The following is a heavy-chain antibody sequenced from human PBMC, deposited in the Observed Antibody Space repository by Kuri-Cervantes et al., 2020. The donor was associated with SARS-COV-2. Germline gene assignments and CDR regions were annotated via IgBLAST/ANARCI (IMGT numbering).Heavy chain of an antibody. CDR1: GFTFRSYW. V-gene: IGHV4-4*02. CDR3: AREWPQPYDFWSGYFRGDYYYYGMDV. D-gene: IGHD3-3*01. CDR2: INHGGST. J-gene: IGHJ6*02. Sequence: GSLRLSCEASGFTFRSYWMTWVRQAPGKGREWVGEINHGGSTNYNPSLKSRVTISVDKSKNQFSLKLSSVTAADTAVYYCAREWPQPYDFWSGYFRGDYYYYGMDVWDQGTTVTV.